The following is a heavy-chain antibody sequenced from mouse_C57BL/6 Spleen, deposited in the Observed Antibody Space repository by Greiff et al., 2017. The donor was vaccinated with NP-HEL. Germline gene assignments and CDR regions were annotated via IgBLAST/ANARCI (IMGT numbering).Heavy chain of an antibody. D-gene: IGHD1-1*01. CDR3: ARGGLSYGAMDY. Sequence: EVQLVESGGGLVKPGGSLKLSCAASGFTFSSYAMSWVRQTPEKRLEWVATISDGGSYTYYPDNVKGRFTISRDNAKNNLYLQMSHLKSEDTAMYYCARGGLSYGAMDYWGQGTSVTVSS. J-gene: IGHJ4*01. V-gene: IGHV5-4*01. CDR2: ISDGGSYT. CDR1: GFTFSSYA.